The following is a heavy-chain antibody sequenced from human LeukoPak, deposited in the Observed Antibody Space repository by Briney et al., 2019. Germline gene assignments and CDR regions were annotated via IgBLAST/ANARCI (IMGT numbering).Heavy chain of an antibody. J-gene: IGHJ4*02. Sequence: GGSLRLSCAASGFIFSNYPMHWVRQAPGKGLEYVSTISSNGGSTFYANSVKGRFTISRDNSKNTLYLQMGSLRAEDMAVYYCARDPPLHYWGQGTLVTVSS. V-gene: IGHV3-64*01. CDR2: ISSNGGST. CDR3: ARDPPLHY. CDR1: GFIFSNYP.